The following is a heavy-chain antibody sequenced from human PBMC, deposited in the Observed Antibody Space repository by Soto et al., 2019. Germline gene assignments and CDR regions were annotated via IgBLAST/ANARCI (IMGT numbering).Heavy chain of an antibody. V-gene: IGHV3-30*18. CDR1: GFTFSSYG. CDR2: ISDTGSSH. D-gene: IGHD2-2*01. CDR3: AKDRGGDCPDNSCYFGADY. Sequence: GSLRLSCVGSGFTFSSYGMHWVRQAPGKGLECVAVISDTGSSHYYAASVEGRFTISRENSKNTLSLHMDRLRVEDTAVYYCAKDRGGDCPDNSCYFGADYWGQAT. J-gene: IGHJ4*02.